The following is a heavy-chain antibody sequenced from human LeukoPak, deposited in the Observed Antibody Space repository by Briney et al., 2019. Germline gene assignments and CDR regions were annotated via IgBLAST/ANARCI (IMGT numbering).Heavy chain of an antibody. V-gene: IGHV1-2*02. J-gene: IGHJ6*03. CDR2: INPNSGGT. CDR3: ARDRVVVVPAAPRYYYYMDV. CDR1: GYTFTGYY. D-gene: IGHD2-2*01. Sequence: GASVKVSCKASGYTFTGYYMHWVRQAPGQGLEWMGWINPNSGGTNYAQKFQGRVTMTRDTSISTAYMELSRLRSDDTAVYYCARDRVVVVPAAPRYYYYMDVWGKGTTVTVSS.